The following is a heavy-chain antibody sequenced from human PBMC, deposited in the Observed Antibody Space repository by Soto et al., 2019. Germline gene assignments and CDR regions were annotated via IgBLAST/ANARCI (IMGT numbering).Heavy chain of an antibody. V-gene: IGHV4-34*01. CDR2: INNGGSS. D-gene: IGHD3-10*01. CDR1: GGSFSGYY. Sequence: QVHLQQWGAGLLKPSETLSLTCAVYGGSFSGYYWSWIRQPPGKGLEGIREINNGGSSNYNPSLKSRGSMSVGTSNNQFSLKLTSVTAADTAVYYCARGRGDGYNQNWYFDLWGRGTLVTVSS. CDR3: ARGRGDGYNQNWYFDL. J-gene: IGHJ2*01.